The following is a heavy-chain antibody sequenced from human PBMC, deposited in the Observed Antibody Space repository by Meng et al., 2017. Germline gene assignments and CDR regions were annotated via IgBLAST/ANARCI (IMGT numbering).Heavy chain of an antibody. Sequence: QQWQSGAEGKKPGSSVKASCTASGGPVSSYAISWVRQAPGQGREWMGGIIPIFGTANYAQKFQGRVTITADKSTSTAYMELSSLRSEDTAVYYCARATYYYDSSGYDDYWGQGTLVTVFS. D-gene: IGHD3-22*01. CDR2: IIPIFGTA. CDR3: ARATYYYDSSGYDDY. J-gene: IGHJ4*02. V-gene: IGHV1-69*06. CDR1: GGPVSSYA.